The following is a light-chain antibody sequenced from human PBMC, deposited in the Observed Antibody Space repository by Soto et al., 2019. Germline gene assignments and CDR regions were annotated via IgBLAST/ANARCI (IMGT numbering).Light chain of an antibody. CDR1: SSDVGGYNY. J-gene: IGLJ3*02. CDR2: EVI. Sequence: QSALTQPASVSGSPGQSITISCTGTSSDVGGYNYVSWYQQHPGKAPKLLIYEVINRPSGVFNRFSGSKSGNTAFLTISGLQAEDEADYYCSSYASSSTWVFGGRTKVTVL. V-gene: IGLV2-14*01. CDR3: SSYASSSTWV.